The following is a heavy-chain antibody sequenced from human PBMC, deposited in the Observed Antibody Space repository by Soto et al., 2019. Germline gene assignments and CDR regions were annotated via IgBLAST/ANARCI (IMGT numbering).Heavy chain of an antibody. CDR2: ISSSGGST. D-gene: IGHD3-22*01. CDR3: AKRYCYDGSCLWDY. J-gene: IGHJ4*02. V-gene: IGHV3-23*01. CDR1: GFTFSSYA. Sequence: EVQLLESGGGLVQPGGSLRLSCAASGFTFSSYAMSWVRQAPGKGLEWVSAISSSGGSTYYTDSVKGRFTISRDNSKNTLYLQMNSLRAEDTAVYYCAKRYCYDGSCLWDYWGQGTLVTVSS.